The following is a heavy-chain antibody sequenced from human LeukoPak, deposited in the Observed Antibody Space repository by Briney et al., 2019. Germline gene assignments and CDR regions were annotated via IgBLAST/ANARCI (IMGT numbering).Heavy chain of an antibody. J-gene: IGHJ4*02. V-gene: IGHV3-30*18. D-gene: IGHD6-13*01. CDR1: GFTSSSYG. CDR2: ISYDGSNK. CDR3: AKLAGSSWPGDY. Sequence: GGSLRLSCAASGFTSSSYGMHWVRQAPGKGLEWVAVISYDGSNKYYADSVKGRFTISRDNSKNTLYLQMNSLRAEDTAVYYCAKLAGSSWPGDYWGQGTLVTVSS.